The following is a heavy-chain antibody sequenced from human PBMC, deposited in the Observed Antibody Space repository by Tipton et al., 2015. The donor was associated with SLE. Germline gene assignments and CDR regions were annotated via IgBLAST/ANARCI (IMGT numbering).Heavy chain of an antibody. CDR2: IYYSGST. CDR1: GGSISSSSYY. V-gene: IGHV4-39*02. Sequence: TLSPTCTVSGGSISSSSYYWGWIRQPPGKGLEGIGSIYYSGSTYYNPSLKSRVTISVDTSKNQFSLKLSSVTAADTAVYYCAREYGGIAVAGIVGYFQYWGQGTLVAVSS. CDR3: AREYGGIAVAGIVGYFQY. J-gene: IGHJ1*01. D-gene: IGHD6-19*01.